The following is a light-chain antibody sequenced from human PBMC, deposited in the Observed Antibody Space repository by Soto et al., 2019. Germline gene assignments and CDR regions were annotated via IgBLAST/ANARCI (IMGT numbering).Light chain of an antibody. V-gene: IGLV2-14*01. CDR3: SSYTSSSTLVL. J-gene: IGLJ2*01. CDR1: SSDVGAYNY. CDR2: DVS. Sequence: QSVLTQPASVSGSPGQSITISCTGTSSDVGAYNYVSWYQQHPGKAPKLMIYDVSRRPSGISNRFSGSKSDNTASLTISGLQAEDEADYYCSSYTSSSTLVLFGGGTKLTVL.